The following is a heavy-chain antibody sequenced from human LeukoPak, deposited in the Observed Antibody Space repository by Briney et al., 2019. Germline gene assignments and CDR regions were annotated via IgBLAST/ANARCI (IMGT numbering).Heavy chain of an antibody. Sequence: ASVKDSCKASGYTFTGYGISWVRQAPGQGLEWMGWIRAYNGNTNYAQKLQGRVTMTTDTSTSTAYMELRSLRSDDTAVYYCARDGGERSYYDILTGYYDPSFDYWGQGTLVTVSS. CDR2: IRAYNGNT. D-gene: IGHD3-9*01. J-gene: IGHJ4*02. CDR3: ARDGGERSYYDILTGYYDPSFDY. CDR1: GYTFTGYG. V-gene: IGHV1-18*01.